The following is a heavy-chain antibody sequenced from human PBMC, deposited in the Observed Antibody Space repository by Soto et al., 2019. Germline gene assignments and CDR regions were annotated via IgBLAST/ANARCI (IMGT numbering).Heavy chain of an antibody. V-gene: IGHV2-5*01. Sequence: SGPTLVKPTQTLTLTCTFSGFSLSTSGVGVGWIRQPPGKALEWLELIYWNDDKLYSPSLQSRLTITKDTSKNQVVLTMTNMDPVDTATYYCAHRRGYSYGYYFDYWGQGTLVTVSS. CDR1: GFSLSTSGVG. J-gene: IGHJ4*02. CDR2: IYWNDDK. D-gene: IGHD5-18*01. CDR3: AHRRGYSYGYYFDY.